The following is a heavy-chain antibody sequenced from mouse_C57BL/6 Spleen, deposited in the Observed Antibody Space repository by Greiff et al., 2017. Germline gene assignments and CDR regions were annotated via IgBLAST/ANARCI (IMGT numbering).Heavy chain of an antibody. V-gene: IGHV1-26*01. D-gene: IGHD3-2*02. CDR2: INPNNGGT. CDR1: GYTFTDYY. J-gene: IGHJ3*01. CDR3: ASPIDSSGPWFAY. Sequence: VQLQQSGPELVKPGASVKISCKASGYTFTDYYMNWVKQSHGKSLEWIGDINPNNGGTSYNQKFKGKATLTVDKSSSTAYMELRSLTSEDSAVYYCASPIDSSGPWFAYWGQGTLVTVSA.